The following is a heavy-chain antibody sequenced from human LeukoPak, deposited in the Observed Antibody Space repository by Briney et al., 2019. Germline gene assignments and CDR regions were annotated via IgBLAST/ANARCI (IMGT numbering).Heavy chain of an antibody. V-gene: IGHV3-48*04. D-gene: IGHD3-16*02. Sequence: GGSLRLSCAASGFTFSNYFMNWVRPAPGKGLEGVSYTSSSSNIINYADSVKGRFTISRDNAKNSLYLQMNSLRAEDTAVYYCARDSSPGYYDYVWGSYPRYWGQGTLVTVSS. CDR3: ARDSSPGYYDYVWGSYPRY. CDR1: GFTFSNYF. J-gene: IGHJ4*02. CDR2: TSSSSNII.